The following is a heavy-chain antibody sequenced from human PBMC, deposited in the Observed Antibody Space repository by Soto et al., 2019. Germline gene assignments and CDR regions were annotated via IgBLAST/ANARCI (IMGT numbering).Heavy chain of an antibody. D-gene: IGHD3-9*01. CDR3: ARQSVTYYDILTGFDY. CDR2: IYYSGST. V-gene: IGHV4-30-4*01. CDR1: GGSVSSGDYY. Sequence: SETLSLTCTVSGGSVSSGDYYWSWIRQPPGKGLEWIGYIYYSGSTYYNPSLKSRVTISVDTSKNQFSLKLSSVTAADTAVYYCARQSVTYYDILTGFDYWGQGTLVTVSS. J-gene: IGHJ4*02.